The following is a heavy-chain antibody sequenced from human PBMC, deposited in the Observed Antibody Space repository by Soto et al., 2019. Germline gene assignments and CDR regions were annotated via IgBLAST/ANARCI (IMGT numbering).Heavy chain of an antibody. CDR1: GFTFSSYG. CDR2: ISYDGSNK. Sequence: QVQLVESGGGVVQPGRSLILSCAASGFTFSSYGMHWVRQAPGKWLEWVAVISYDGSNKYYADSVKGRFTISRDNSKNTLYLQMNSLRAADTAVYYCAKEWVYDSSGWSFDYWGQGTLVTVSS. CDR3: AKEWVYDSSGWSFDY. V-gene: IGHV3-30*18. J-gene: IGHJ4*02. D-gene: IGHD3-22*01.